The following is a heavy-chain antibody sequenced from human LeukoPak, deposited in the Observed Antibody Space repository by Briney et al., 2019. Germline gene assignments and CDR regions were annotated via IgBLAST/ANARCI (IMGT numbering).Heavy chain of an antibody. D-gene: IGHD2-2*01. CDR2: INHSGST. Sequence: SETLSLTCAVYGGSFSGYYWSWIRQPPGKGLELIGEINHSGSTNYNPSLKSRVTISVATSKNQFSLKLSSVTAADTAVYYCARHLGYCSSTSCYAYYYYYYMDVWGKGTTVTISS. CDR1: GGSFSGYY. V-gene: IGHV4-34*01. CDR3: ARHLGYCSSTSCYAYYYYYYMDV. J-gene: IGHJ6*03.